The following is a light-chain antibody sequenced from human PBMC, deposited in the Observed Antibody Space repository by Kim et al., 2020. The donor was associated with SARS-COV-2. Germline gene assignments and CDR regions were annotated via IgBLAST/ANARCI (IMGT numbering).Light chain of an antibody. CDR3: QQLNSYSLT. J-gene: IGKJ4*01. CDR2: AAS. CDR1: QGMRNS. V-gene: IGKV1-9*01. Sequence: SASVGDSVTITGRASQGMRNSLAWYQQKPGKVPKLLIYAASTLQSGVPLRFSGSGSGTDFTLTISSLQPEDFATYYCQQLNSYSLTFGGGTKVEI.